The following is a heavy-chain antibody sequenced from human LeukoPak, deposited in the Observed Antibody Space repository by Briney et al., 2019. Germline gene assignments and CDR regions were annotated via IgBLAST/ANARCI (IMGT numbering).Heavy chain of an antibody. D-gene: IGHD5-12*01. CDR2: ISYDGSNK. Sequence: GGSLRLSCAASGFTFSSYAMHWVRQAPGKGLEWVAVISYDGSNKYYADSVKGRFTISRDNSKNTLYLQMNSLRAEDTAVYYCARYNSGYEAFDYWGQGTLVTVSS. V-gene: IGHV3-30-3*01. CDR1: GFTFSSYA. J-gene: IGHJ4*02. CDR3: ARYNSGYEAFDY.